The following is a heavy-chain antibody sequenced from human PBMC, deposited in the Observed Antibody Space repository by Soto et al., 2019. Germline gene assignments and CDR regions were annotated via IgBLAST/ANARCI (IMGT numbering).Heavy chain of an antibody. CDR3: ARESKGWLQENFDY. D-gene: IGHD5-12*01. Sequence: QVQLVESGGGVVQPGRSLRLSCAASGFTFSSYGMHWVRQAPGKGLEWVAVIWYDGSNKYYADSVKGRFTISRDNSKNTLYLQMNSLRAEDTAVYYCARESKGWLQENFDYWGQGTLVTVSS. CDR2: IWYDGSNK. J-gene: IGHJ4*02. CDR1: GFTFSSYG. V-gene: IGHV3-33*01.